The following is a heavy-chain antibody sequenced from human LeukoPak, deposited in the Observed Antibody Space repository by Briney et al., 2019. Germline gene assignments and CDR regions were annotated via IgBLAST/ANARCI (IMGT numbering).Heavy chain of an antibody. D-gene: IGHD6-6*01. J-gene: IGHJ4*02. CDR1: GFSFSSYG. CDR2: ISGSGSNI. CDR3: AKDAVPYSSSADFFDY. Sequence: GGSLRLSYAASGFSFSSYGMSWVRQAPGKGLEWVSGISGSGSNIYNADSVQGRFTISRDNSKNTLYLQMNSLRAEDTAVYYCAKDAVPYSSSADFFDYWGQGTLVTVSS. V-gene: IGHV3-23*01.